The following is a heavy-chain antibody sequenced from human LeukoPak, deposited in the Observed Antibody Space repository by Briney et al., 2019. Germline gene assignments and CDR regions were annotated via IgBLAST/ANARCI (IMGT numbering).Heavy chain of an antibody. D-gene: IGHD1-26*01. CDR3: ANDRAIVGLDY. J-gene: IGHJ4*02. Sequence: SETLSLTCAVYGGSFSGYYWSWIRQPPGKGLEWIGEINHSGSTNYNPSLKSRVTISVDTSKNQFSLKLSSVTAADTAVYYCANDRAIVGLDYWGQGTLVTVSS. CDR2: INHSGST. V-gene: IGHV4-34*01. CDR1: GGSFSGYY.